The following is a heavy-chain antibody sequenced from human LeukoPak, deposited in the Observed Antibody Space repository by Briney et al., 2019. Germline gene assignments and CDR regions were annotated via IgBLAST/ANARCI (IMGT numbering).Heavy chain of an antibody. V-gene: IGHV3-23*01. CDR2: INGSADNT. Sequence: GGSLRLSCAASGFTFSSYAMRWVRQAPGKGLEWVSGINGSADNTYYSDSVKGRFTTSRDNSKDTLYLQINSLRADDTAVYYCARELGYSFDYWGQGALVTVSS. CDR1: GFTFSSYA. D-gene: IGHD5-18*01. CDR3: ARELGYSFDY. J-gene: IGHJ4*02.